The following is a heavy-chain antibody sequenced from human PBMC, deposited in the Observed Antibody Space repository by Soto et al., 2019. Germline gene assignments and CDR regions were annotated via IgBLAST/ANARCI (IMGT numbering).Heavy chain of an antibody. CDR1: GGSISSSSYY. CDR3: ARPLPSGSSWSQWFDP. V-gene: IGHV4-39*01. Sequence: SETLSLTCTVSGGSISSSSYYWGWIRQPPGKGLEWIGSIYYSGSTYYNPSLKSRVTISVDTSKNQFSLKLSSVTAADTAVYYCARPLPSGSSWSQWFDPWGQGTLVTVSS. CDR2: IYYSGST. J-gene: IGHJ5*02. D-gene: IGHD6-13*01.